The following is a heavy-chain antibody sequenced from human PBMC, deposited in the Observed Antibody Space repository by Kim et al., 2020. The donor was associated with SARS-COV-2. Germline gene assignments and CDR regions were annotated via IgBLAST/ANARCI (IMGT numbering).Heavy chain of an antibody. D-gene: IGHD4-17*01. CDR3: ARGAQEYTVTGWFDP. Sequence: PSLKSRVPISVDTSKNQFSLKLSSVTAADTAVYYCARGAQEYTVTGWFDPWGQGTLVTVSS. J-gene: IGHJ5*02. V-gene: IGHV4-39*07.